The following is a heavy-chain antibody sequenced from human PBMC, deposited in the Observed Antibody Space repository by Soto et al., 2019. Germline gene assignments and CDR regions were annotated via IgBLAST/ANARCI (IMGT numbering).Heavy chain of an antibody. Sequence: PGGSLRLSCAASGFTFTNYAMSWVRQAPGEGLEWVSTISGSGGNTHYADPVKGRFSISRDNSKNTLYIQMNSLRAEDTAVYYCAKDYGSSRYFFDYWGQGALVTV. J-gene: IGHJ4*02. V-gene: IGHV3-23*01. CDR3: AKDYGSSRYFFDY. CDR1: GFTFTNYA. D-gene: IGHD6-19*01. CDR2: ISGSGGNT.